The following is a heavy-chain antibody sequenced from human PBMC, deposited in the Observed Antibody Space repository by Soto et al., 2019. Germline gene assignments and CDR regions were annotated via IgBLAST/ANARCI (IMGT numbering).Heavy chain of an antibody. D-gene: IGHD5-12*01. CDR1: GFTFSSYG. CDR2: IWYDGSNK. J-gene: IGHJ4*02. V-gene: IGHV3-33*01. Sequence: QVQLVESGGGVVQPGRSLRLSCAASGFTFSSYGMHWVRQAPGKGLEWVAVIWYDGSNKYYADSVTGRFTISSDNSKNTLYLQMHSPRAEDTAVYYCARGGGYSGYDLDYWGQGTLVTVSS. CDR3: ARGGGYSGYDLDY.